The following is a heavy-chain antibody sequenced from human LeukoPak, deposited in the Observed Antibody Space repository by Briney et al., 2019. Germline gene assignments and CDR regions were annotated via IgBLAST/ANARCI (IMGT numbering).Heavy chain of an antibody. CDR1: GYTFTSNY. Sequence: GASVKVSCKAFGYTFTSNYMHWVRQAPGQGPEWMGVISPSGGSTTYAQKFQGRVTLTRDMSTSTDYLELSSLRSEDTAVYYCATDNSVRDEAWWFSPWGQGTLVTVSS. V-gene: IGHV1-46*01. D-gene: IGHD5-24*01. CDR3: ATDNSVRDEAWWFSP. CDR2: ISPSGGST. J-gene: IGHJ5*02.